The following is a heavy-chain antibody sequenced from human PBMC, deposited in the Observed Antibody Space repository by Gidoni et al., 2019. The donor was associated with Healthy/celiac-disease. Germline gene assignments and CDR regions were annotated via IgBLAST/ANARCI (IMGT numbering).Heavy chain of an antibody. D-gene: IGHD2-15*01. J-gene: IGHJ6*02. CDR3: AKDKIKGSSRYYYYDGMDV. Sequence: EVQLVESGGGLVQPGRSLRLSCAASGFTFDDSALHWVRQAPGKGLEGVSGISWNSGSIGYADAVKGRFTISRDNAKNSLYRQMNSLRAEDTALYYCAKDKIKGSSRYYYYDGMDVWGQGTTVTVSS. V-gene: IGHV3-9*01. CDR1: GFTFDDSA. CDR2: ISWNSGSI.